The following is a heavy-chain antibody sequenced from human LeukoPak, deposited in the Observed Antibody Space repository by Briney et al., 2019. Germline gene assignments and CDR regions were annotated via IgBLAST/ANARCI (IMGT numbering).Heavy chain of an antibody. V-gene: IGHV4-34*01. CDR1: GGSFSGHY. J-gene: IGHJ4*02. D-gene: IGHD3-10*01. CDR3: GRGGRVRGLHTAPGKGRGNYFDY. Sequence: SETLSLTCAVYGGSFSGHYWSWIRQPPGKGLEWIGEINHSGSTNYNPPLTSRVTISVDTSKNQFSLKLSSVTAADTAVYYWGRGGRVRGLHTAPGKGRGNYFDYWARGTLVTVSS. CDR2: INHSGST.